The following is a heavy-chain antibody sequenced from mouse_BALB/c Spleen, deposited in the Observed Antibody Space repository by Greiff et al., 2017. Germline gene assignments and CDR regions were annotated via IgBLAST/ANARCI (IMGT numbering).Heavy chain of an antibody. D-gene: IGHD3-1*01. Sequence: QVQLQQSGAELAKPGASVKMSCKASGYTFTSYWMHWVKQRPGQGLEWIGYINPSTGYTEYNQKFKDKATLTADKSSSTAYMQLSSLTSEDSAVYYCAREGHGSGYVGFDYWGQGTTLTVSS. J-gene: IGHJ2*01. CDR3: AREGHGSGYVGFDY. CDR1: GYTFTSYW. CDR2: INPSTGYT. V-gene: IGHV1-7*01.